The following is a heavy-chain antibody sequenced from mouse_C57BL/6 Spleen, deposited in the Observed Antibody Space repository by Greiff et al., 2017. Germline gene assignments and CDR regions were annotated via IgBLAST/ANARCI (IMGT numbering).Heavy chain of an antibody. Sequence: VQRVESGPELVRPGVSVKISCKGSGYTFTDYAMHWVKQSHAKSLEWIGVISTYYGDASYNQKFKDKATMTVDKSSSTAYMELARLTSEDSAVYYCARRPLPDYAMDYWGQGTSVTVSS. V-gene: IGHV1-67*01. CDR2: ISTYYGDA. D-gene: IGHD1-1*01. CDR3: ARRPLPDYAMDY. J-gene: IGHJ4*01. CDR1: GYTFTDYA.